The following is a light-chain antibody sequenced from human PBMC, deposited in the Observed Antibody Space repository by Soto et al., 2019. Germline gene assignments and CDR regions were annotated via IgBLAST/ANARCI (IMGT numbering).Light chain of an antibody. CDR1: SRDVGGYKY. CDR3: SSFTSSTAVV. Sequence: QSALTQPASVSGSPGQSITISCTGTSRDVGGYKYVSWYQHNPGKAPKLMISQVTNRPSGVSNRFSGSKSGNTASLTISGRQAEDEADYYCSSFTSSTAVVFGGGTKVAVL. V-gene: IGLV2-14*01. CDR2: QVT. J-gene: IGLJ2*01.